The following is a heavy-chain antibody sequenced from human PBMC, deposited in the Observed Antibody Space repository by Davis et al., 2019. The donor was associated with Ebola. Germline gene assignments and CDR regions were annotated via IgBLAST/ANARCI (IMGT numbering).Heavy chain of an antibody. Sequence: SETLSLTCAVYGGSFSGYYWSWIRQPPGKGLEWIGEINHSGSTNYNPSLKSRVTISVDTSKNQFSLKLNSVTAADTAVYYCVRHPIGVDVYYFYGMDVWGQGTTVTVSS. V-gene: IGHV4-34*01. D-gene: IGHD5/OR15-5a*01. CDR1: GGSFSGYY. CDR3: VRHPIGVDVYYFYGMDV. CDR2: INHSGST. J-gene: IGHJ6*02.